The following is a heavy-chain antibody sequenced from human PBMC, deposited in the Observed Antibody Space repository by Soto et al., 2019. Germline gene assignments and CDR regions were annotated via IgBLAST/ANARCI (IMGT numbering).Heavy chain of an antibody. CDR2: VLYSGST. Sequence: SETLSLTCTVSGGSISSDTYYWSWVRQPPRKGLEWIGYVLYSGSTNYNPSLTSRVTISVDMSKNQFSLNLSSMTAADTAVYYCARLAPVALAGYNYYHSMDVWGQGTTVTVSS. D-gene: IGHD6-19*01. CDR1: GGSISSDTYY. J-gene: IGHJ6*02. CDR3: ARLAPVALAGYNYYHSMDV. V-gene: IGHV4-61*01.